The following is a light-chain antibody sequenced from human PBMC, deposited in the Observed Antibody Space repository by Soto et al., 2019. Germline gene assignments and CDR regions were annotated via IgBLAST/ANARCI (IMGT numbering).Light chain of an antibody. CDR3: QHYGTSPRT. V-gene: IGKV3-20*01. Sequence: EIVLTQSPGTLSLFPGERATFSCRASQSVSSTYLAWYRQKPGQAPRLLIYGASSRATGIPDRFSGSGYGTDLTLNISRLEPEDSAGYYCQHYGTSPRTFGPGTKVENK. CDR1: QSVSSTY. CDR2: GAS. J-gene: IGKJ1*01.